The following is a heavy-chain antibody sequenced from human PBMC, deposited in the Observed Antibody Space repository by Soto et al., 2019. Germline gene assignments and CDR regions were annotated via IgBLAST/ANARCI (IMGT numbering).Heavy chain of an antibody. J-gene: IGHJ6*02. CDR3: ARGFYGDYVRSYYYGMDV. D-gene: IGHD4-17*01. Sequence: QVQLVQSGAEVKKPGASVKVACKASGYTFTGYYMHWVRQAPGQGLEWIVWINPNSGGTNYAQKFQGWVTRTRATSLSTAYMALSRLRSDDTAVDYCARGFYGDYVRSYYYGMDVWGQGTTVTVSS. V-gene: IGHV1-2*04. CDR2: INPNSGGT. CDR1: GYTFTGYY.